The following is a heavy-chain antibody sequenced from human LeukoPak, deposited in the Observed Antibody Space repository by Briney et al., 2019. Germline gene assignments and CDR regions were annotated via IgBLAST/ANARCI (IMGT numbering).Heavy chain of an antibody. CDR2: ISADGSDE. J-gene: IGHJ4*02. CDR3: ARDRARDGYTRDLDY. V-gene: IGHV3-30*04. CDR1: GFIFSSYV. Sequence: PGRSLSLSCAASGFIFSSYVLNWVRQAPGKGLEWVAVISADGSDEYYADSVKGRFTISRDNSKNTLYLQMNSLRAEDTAVYYCARDRARDGYTRDLDYSGQGSVVTVSS. D-gene: IGHD5-24*01.